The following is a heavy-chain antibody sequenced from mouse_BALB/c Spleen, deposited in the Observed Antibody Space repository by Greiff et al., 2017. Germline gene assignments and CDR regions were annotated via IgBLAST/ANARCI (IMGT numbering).Heavy chain of an antibody. D-gene: IGHD2-3*01. Sequence: VQLKESGPSLVKPSQTLSLTCSVTGDSITSGYWNWIRKFPGNKLEYMGYISYSGSTYYNPSLKSRISITRDTSKNQYYLQLNSVTTEDTATYYCATDGYASPLFAYWGQGTLVTVSA. CDR1: GDSITSGY. J-gene: IGHJ3*01. V-gene: IGHV3-8*02. CDR2: ISYSGST. CDR3: ATDGYASPLFAY.